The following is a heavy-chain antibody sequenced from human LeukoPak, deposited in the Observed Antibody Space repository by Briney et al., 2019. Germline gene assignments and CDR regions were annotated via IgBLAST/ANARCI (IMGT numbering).Heavy chain of an antibody. V-gene: IGHV4-38-2*02. D-gene: IGHD3-22*01. CDR2: IYHSGST. CDR3: ARQVENTMIVGWFDP. J-gene: IGHJ5*02. Sequence: PSETLSLTCTVSGYSISSGYYWGWIRQPPGKGLEWIGSIYHSGSTYYNPSLKSRVTISVDTSKNQFSLKLSSVTAADTAVYYCARQVENTMIVGWFDPWGQGTLVTVSS. CDR1: GYSISSGYY.